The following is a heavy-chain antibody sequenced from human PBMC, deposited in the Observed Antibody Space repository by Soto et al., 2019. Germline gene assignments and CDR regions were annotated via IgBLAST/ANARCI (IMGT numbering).Heavy chain of an antibody. V-gene: IGHV1-69*02. CDR3: ASSYGSGYRAFDY. D-gene: IGHD3-10*01. CDR1: GDTFSFYS. CDR2: INPILSMS. J-gene: IGHJ4*02. Sequence: QVQLVQSGAEVRKPGSSVKVSCKASGDTFSFYSINWVRQAPGLGLEWMGRINPILSMSNYAQRFQGRVTMTADKSTSTAYMELSGLRSEDTVIYYCASSYGSGYRAFDYWGQGALVTVSS.